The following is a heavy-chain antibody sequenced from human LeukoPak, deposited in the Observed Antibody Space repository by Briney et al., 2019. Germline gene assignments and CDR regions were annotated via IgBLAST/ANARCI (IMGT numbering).Heavy chain of an antibody. CDR2: IYPGDSDT. V-gene: IGHV5-51*01. D-gene: IGHD3-10*01. CDR3: ARPTYYYGSGSYYAFDY. J-gene: IGHJ4*02. Sequence: GESLKISCKGSGYSFTSYWIGWVRQMPGKGLEWMGIIYPGDSDTRYSPSFQGQVTISADKSISTAYLQWSSLKASGTAMYYCARPTYYYGSGSYYAFDYWGQGTLVTVSS. CDR1: GYSFTSYW.